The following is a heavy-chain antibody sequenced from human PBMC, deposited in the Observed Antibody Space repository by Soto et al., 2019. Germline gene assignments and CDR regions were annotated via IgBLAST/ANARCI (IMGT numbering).Heavy chain of an antibody. J-gene: IGHJ4*01. CDR2: IFHSGNA. CDR1: GGSIRNVY. CDR3: ARASGYSYGYDDFFDN. V-gene: IGHV4-4*08. Sequence: PSETLSLTCTVSGGSIRNVYWSWIRQAPGKGLEWIGFIFHSGNAKYNPSLKSRVTISVDTSKNQISLTLSSVTAADTAVYYCARASGYSYGYDDFFDNWGQGTLVTVSS. D-gene: IGHD5-18*01.